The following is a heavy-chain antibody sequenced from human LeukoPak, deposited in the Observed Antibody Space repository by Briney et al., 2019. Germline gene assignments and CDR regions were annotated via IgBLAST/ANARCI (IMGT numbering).Heavy chain of an antibody. J-gene: IGHJ4*02. CDR1: GGSSSGYY. V-gene: IGHV4-34*01. D-gene: IGHD5-18*01. CDR2: INHSGST. CDR3: RQSGYSYADDY. Sequence: PSETLSLTCAVYGGSSSGYYWSWIRQPPGKGLEWIGEINHSGSTNYNPSLKSRVTISVDTSKNQFSLKLSSVTAADTAVYYCRQSGYSYADDYWGQGTLVTVSS.